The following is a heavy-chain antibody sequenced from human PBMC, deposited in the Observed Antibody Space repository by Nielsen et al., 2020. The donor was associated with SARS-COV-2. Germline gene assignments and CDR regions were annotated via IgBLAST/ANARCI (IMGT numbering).Heavy chain of an antibody. Sequence: GESLKISCAASGFTFSSYAMSWVRQAPGKGLEWVSAISGSGGSTYYADSVKGRFTISRDNSKNTLYLQMNSLRAEDTAVYYCAKDHAYSSGWYFDYWGQGTLVTVSS. CDR2: ISGSGGST. CDR3: AKDHAYSSGWYFDY. V-gene: IGHV3-23*01. CDR1: GFTFSSYA. J-gene: IGHJ4*02. D-gene: IGHD6-19*01.